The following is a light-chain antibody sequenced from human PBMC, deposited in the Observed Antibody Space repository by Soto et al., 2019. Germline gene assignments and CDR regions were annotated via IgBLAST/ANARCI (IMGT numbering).Light chain of an antibody. CDR2: AAS. V-gene: IGKV1-27*01. CDR3: QQSYSTPRT. Sequence: DIQMTQSPSSLSASLGDRVTITCRASQGIGVYLAWFQQKPGNVPKLLIYAASTLQSGVPSRFSGSGSGTDFTLTISSLQPEDFATYYCQQSYSTPRTFGQGTKVEIK. CDR1: QGIGVY. J-gene: IGKJ1*01.